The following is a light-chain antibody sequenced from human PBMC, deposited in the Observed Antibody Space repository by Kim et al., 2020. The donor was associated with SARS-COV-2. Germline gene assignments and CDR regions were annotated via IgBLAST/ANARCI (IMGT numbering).Light chain of an antibody. CDR1: QSVSCTD. CDR3: QQCGSSPYT. V-gene: IGKV3-20*01. Sequence: LAAGDRASLSGRASQSVSCTDLAWYQQKPGHAPLLLISGASTRATGIPYRCSGSGSGTEFTLTISRLEPEGFAVYHWQQCGSSPYTFGQGTKLEI. J-gene: IGKJ2*01. CDR2: GAS.